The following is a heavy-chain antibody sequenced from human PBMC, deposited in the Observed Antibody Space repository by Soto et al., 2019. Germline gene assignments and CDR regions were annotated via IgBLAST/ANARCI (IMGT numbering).Heavy chain of an antibody. CDR1: GFTFSSYW. CDR3: ARVAVTTYYFDY. CDR2: INPDGSRT. J-gene: IGHJ4*02. Sequence: EVQLVESGGDLVQPGGSLRLSCAASGFTFSSYWMHWVRQAPGKGLVWVSRINPDGSRTSYADSVKGRFTISRDNAKNTLYLQMNSLGAEDTAVYHCARVAVTTYYFDYWGQGTLVTVSS. D-gene: IGHD4-17*01. V-gene: IGHV3-74*01.